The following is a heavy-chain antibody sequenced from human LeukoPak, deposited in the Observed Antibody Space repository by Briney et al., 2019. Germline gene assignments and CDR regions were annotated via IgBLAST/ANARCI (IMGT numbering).Heavy chain of an antibody. CDR3: XXDKYGSGSYSWSKRLDS. Sequence: GGSLRLSCAASGFTFDDYGMSWVRQAPGKGLEWVSGINWNGGSTGYADSVKGRFTISRDNAKNSLYLQMNNLRAEDTAVYYCXXDKYGSGSYSWSKRLDSWGQGTLVTVSS. CDR2: INWNGGST. V-gene: IGHV3-20*04. J-gene: IGHJ4*02. CDR1: GFTFDDYG. D-gene: IGHD3-10*01.